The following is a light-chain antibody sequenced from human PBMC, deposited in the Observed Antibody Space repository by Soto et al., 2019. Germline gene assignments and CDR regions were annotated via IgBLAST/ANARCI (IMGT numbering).Light chain of an antibody. V-gene: IGLV1-51*01. CDR1: RSNIGNNY. CDR3: ATWDSGLV. CDR2: DTS. J-gene: IGLJ2*01. Sequence: QSVLTQPPSVSAAAGQKVSISCSGSRSNIGNNYVTWYQQLPGTAPKLLIYDTSKRASGIPARFSASKSDTSATLDITALQTGDEADYYCATWDSGLVFGGGTKLTVL.